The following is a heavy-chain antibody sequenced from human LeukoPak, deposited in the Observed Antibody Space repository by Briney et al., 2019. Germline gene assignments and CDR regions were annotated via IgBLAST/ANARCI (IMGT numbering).Heavy chain of an antibody. CDR3: ARGGYYYDSSGYSHLPDY. J-gene: IGHJ4*02. CDR2: IIPIVGTT. CDR1: GGTFSSYA. V-gene: IGHV1-69*13. D-gene: IGHD3-22*01. Sequence: ASVKVSCKASGGTFSSYAFSWVRQAPGQGLEWMGGIIPIVGTTNYAQMFQGRVTITADESTSTAYMELGSLRSEDTAVYYCARGGYYYDSSGYSHLPDYWGQGTLVTVSA.